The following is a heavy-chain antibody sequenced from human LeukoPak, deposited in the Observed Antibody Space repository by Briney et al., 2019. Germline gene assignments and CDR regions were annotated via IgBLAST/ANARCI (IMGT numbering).Heavy chain of an antibody. CDR2: INHSGST. CDR1: GGSFSGYY. V-gene: IGHV4-34*01. CDR3: ARGGQLWLGIVDY. Sequence: PSETLSLACAVYGGSFSGYYWSWIRQPPGKGLEWIGEINHSGSTNYNPSLKSRVTMSVDTSKNQFSLKLSSVTAADTAVYYCARGGQLWLGIVDYWGQGTLVTVSS. D-gene: IGHD5-18*01. J-gene: IGHJ4*02.